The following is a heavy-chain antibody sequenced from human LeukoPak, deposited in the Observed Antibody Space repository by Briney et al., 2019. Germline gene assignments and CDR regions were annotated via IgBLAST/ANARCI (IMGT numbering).Heavy chain of an antibody. CDR1: GFTVSSNS. D-gene: IGHD3-10*01. CDR3: ARDPLNYGSGSQSY. Sequence: GGSLRLSCTVSGFTVSSNSMSWVRQAPGKGLEWVSSISSSSSYIYYADSVKGRFTISRDNAKNSLYLQMNSLRAEDTAVYYCARDPLNYGSGSQSYWGQGTLVTVSS. J-gene: IGHJ4*02. CDR2: ISSSSSYI. V-gene: IGHV3-21*01.